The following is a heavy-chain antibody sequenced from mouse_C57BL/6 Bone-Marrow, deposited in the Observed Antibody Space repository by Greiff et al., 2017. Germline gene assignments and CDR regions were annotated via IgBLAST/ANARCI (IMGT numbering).Heavy chain of an antibody. CDR3: ARSEDYGYAMDY. CDR1: GYTFTDYY. Sequence: EVQLQQSGPVLVKPGASVKMSCKASGYTFTDYYMNWVKQSHGKSLEWIGVINPYNGGTSYNQKFKGKATLTVDKSSSTAYMELNSLTSEDSAVYYGARSEDYGYAMDYWGQGTSVTVSS. V-gene: IGHV1-19*01. CDR2: INPYNGGT. J-gene: IGHJ4*01. D-gene: IGHD2-4*01.